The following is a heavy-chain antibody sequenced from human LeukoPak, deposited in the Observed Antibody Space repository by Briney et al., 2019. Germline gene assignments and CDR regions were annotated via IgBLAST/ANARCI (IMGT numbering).Heavy chain of an antibody. CDR3: ARDPGIVGATGFDP. J-gene: IGHJ5*02. V-gene: IGHV4-39*07. CDR2: IYYSGST. D-gene: IGHD1-26*01. Sequence: PSETLSLTCTVSGGSISSSSYYWGWIRQPPGKGLEGIGSIYYSGSTYYNPSLKSRVTISVDTSKNQFSLKLGSVTAADTAVYYCARDPGIVGATGFDPWGQGTLVTVSS. CDR1: GGSISSSSYY.